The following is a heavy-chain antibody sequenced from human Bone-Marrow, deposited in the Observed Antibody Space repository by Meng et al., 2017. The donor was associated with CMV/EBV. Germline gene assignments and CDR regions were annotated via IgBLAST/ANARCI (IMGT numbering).Heavy chain of an antibody. D-gene: IGHD6-6*01. CDR3: ARGLGY. CDR2: IYYSGST. Sequence: SLTCTVSGGSVSSGSYYWSWIRQPPGKGLEWIGYIYYSGSTNYNPSLKSRVTISVDTSKNQFSLKLSSVTAADTAVYYCARGLGYWGQGTLVTVSS. V-gene: IGHV4-61*01. CDR1: GGSVSSGSYY. J-gene: IGHJ4*02.